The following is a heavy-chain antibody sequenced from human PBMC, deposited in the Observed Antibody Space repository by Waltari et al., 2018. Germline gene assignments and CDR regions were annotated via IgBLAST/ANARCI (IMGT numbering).Heavy chain of an antibody. CDR2: IKQDGSVK. CDR3: ARYFGSGSYYPY. D-gene: IGHD3-10*01. V-gene: IGHV3-7*01. CDR1: GFTFSSYW. J-gene: IGHJ4*02. Sequence: EVQLVESGGGLVQPGGSLRLSCAASGFTFSSYWMSWVRQAPGKGLEWVANIKQDGSVKYYVDSVKGRFTISRDNAQNSLYLQMNSLRAEDTAVYYCARYFGSGSYYPYWGQGTLVTVSS.